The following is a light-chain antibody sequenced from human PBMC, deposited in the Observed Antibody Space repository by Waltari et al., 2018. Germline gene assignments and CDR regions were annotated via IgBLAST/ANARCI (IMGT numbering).Light chain of an antibody. CDR2: MGS. CDR3: QQRSNWIT. Sequence: DIVMTQSPLSLPVTPGEPASISCRSSPSLLHSNGYNYLDWYLQKPGQSPQLLIYMGSNRASGVPDRFSGSGSGTDFTLTISTLEPEDFAVYYCQQRSNWITFGQGTRLEIK. V-gene: IGKV2-28*01. J-gene: IGKJ5*01. CDR1: PSLLHSNGYNY.